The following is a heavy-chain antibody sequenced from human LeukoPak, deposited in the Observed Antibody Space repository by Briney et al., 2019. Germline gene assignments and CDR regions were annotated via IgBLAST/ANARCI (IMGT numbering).Heavy chain of an antibody. CDR2: INSDGSST. CDR3: TTDIGYCSSTSCSMGKDV. D-gene: IGHD2-2*01. CDR1: GFTFSSYW. V-gene: IGHV3-74*01. J-gene: IGHJ6*04. Sequence: GGSLRLSCAASGFTFSSYWMHWVRQAPGKGLVWVSRINSDGSSTSYADSVKGRFTISRDNAKNSLYLQMNSLRAEDTALYYCTTDIGYCSSTSCSMGKDVWGKGTTVTVSS.